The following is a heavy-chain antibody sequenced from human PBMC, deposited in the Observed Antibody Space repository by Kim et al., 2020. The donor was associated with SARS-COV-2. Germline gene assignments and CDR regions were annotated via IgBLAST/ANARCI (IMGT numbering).Heavy chain of an antibody. D-gene: IGHD2-2*01. Sequence: HSLKSRVTIAVDTSKNQFSLKLSSVTAADTAVYYCARGRGGGSSNHWFDPWGQGTLVIVSP. CDR3: ARGRGGGSSNHWFDP. V-gene: IGHV4-59*09. J-gene: IGHJ5*02.